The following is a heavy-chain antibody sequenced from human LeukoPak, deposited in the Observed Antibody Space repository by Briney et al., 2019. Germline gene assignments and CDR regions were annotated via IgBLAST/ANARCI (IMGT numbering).Heavy chain of an antibody. D-gene: IGHD3-22*01. CDR2: IYYSGST. CDR1: GSAMISEGVY. V-gene: IGHV4-31*03. Sequence: SQTQSLKCTISGSAMISEGVYCSLIGQHPKKSLEWIGYIYYSGSTHYNSSLESRVTISVDTSKKQFSLKLSSVTAADTAVYYCAAFDSATYDAFDIWGQGTMVTVSS. J-gene: IGHJ3*02. CDR3: AAFDSATYDAFDI.